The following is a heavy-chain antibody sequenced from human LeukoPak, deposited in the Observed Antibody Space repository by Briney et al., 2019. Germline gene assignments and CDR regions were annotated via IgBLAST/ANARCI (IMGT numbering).Heavy chain of an antibody. CDR2: ISAYNGNT. Sequence: ASVKVSCKASGYTFTSYGISWVRQAPGQGLEWMGWISAYNGNTNYAQKLQGRVTMTTDTSTSTAYMELRSLRSDDTAVYYCARVYCSSTSCYTPDYWGQGTLVTVSS. V-gene: IGHV1-18*01. CDR3: ARVYCSSTSCYTPDY. CDR1: GYTFTSYG. D-gene: IGHD2-2*02. J-gene: IGHJ4*02.